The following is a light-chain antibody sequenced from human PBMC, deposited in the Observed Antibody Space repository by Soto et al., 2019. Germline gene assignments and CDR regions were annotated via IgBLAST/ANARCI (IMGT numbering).Light chain of an antibody. J-gene: IGLJ7*01. CDR1: SSDVGGYNY. Sequence: QSALTQPASVSGSPGQSITISCTGTSSDVGGYNYVSWYQHHPGKAPKVIIYDVSNRPSGVSNRFSGSKSGNTASLTISGLQAEDEADYYCSSYTSGSTWVFGGGTQLTVL. CDR3: SSYTSGSTWV. CDR2: DVS. V-gene: IGLV2-14*03.